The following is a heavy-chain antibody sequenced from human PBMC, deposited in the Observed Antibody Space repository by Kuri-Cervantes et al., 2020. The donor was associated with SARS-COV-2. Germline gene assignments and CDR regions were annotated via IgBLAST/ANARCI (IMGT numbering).Heavy chain of an antibody. Sequence: ESLKISCAVYGGSFSGYYWSWIRQPPGKGLEWIGEINHSGSTNYNPSLKSRVTISVDTSKNQFSLKLSSVTAADTAVYYCARDSYDTMDVWGKGTTVTVSS. CDR1: GGSFSGYY. CDR3: ARDSYDTMDV. CDR2: INHSGST. D-gene: IGHD3-9*01. V-gene: IGHV4-34*01. J-gene: IGHJ6*03.